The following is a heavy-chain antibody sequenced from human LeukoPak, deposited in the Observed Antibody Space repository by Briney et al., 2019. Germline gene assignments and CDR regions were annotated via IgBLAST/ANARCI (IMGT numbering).Heavy chain of an antibody. Sequence: LPGGSLRLSCAASGITFNYYAMSWVRQAPRKGLEWVSTLSPSGGSTYYADSVKGRFTISRDNSKNTLYLQMNSLRAEDTAVYYCAKLWFGGYNWFDPWGQGTLVTVSS. V-gene: IGHV3-23*01. J-gene: IGHJ5*02. CDR2: LSPSGGST. CDR1: GITFNYYA. CDR3: AKLWFGGYNWFDP. D-gene: IGHD3-10*01.